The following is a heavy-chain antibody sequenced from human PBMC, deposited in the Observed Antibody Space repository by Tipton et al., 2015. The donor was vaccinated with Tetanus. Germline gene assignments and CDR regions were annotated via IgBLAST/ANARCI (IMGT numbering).Heavy chain of an antibody. V-gene: IGHV4-61*08. CDR2: IYYTGTI. CDR3: ARLIVGATTSEYFQH. Sequence: LRLSCTVSGSSVSSGAYFWTWIRQPPGKGLEWIGSIYYTGTINYNPSLKSRVTISVDTSKNQFSLKLSSVTAADTAVYYCARLIVGATTSEYFQHWGQGTLVTVSS. J-gene: IGHJ1*01. CDR1: GSSVSSGAYF. D-gene: IGHD1-26*01.